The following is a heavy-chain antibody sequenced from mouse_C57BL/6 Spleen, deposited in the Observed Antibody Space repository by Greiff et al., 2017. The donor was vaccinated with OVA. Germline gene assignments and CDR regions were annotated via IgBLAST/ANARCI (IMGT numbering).Heavy chain of an antibody. V-gene: IGHV1-4*01. Sequence: QVHVKQSGAELARPGASVKMSCKASGYTFTSYTMHWVKQRPGQGLEWIGYINPSSGYTKYNQKFKDKATLTADKSSSTAYMQLSSLTSEDSAVYYCAPYSNYFAYWGQGTLVTVSA. CDR2: INPSSGYT. CDR3: APYSNYFAY. D-gene: IGHD2-5*01. CDR1: GYTFTSYT. J-gene: IGHJ3*01.